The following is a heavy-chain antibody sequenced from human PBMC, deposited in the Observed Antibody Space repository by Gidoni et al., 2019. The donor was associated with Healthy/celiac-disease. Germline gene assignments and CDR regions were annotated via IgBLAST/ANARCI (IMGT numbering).Heavy chain of an antibody. CDR1: GFTVSSNY. CDR3: ARDVVSSGDYYYGMDV. V-gene: IGHV3-53*04. CDR2: IYSGGST. D-gene: IGHD6-25*01. J-gene: IGHJ6*02. Sequence: EVQLVESGGGLVQPGGSLRLSCAASGFTVSSNYMSWVRQAPGKGLEWVSVIYSGGSTYYADSVKGRFTISRHNSKNTLYLQMNSLRAEDTAVYYCARDVVSSGDYYYGMDVWGQGTTVTVSS.